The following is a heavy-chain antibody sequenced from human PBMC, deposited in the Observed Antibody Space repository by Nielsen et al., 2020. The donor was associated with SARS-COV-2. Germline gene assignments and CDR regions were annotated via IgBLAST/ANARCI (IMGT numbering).Heavy chain of an antibody. D-gene: IGHD3-10*01. CDR1: GGSFSGYY. CDR2: INHSGST. J-gene: IGHJ4*02. V-gene: IGHV4-34*01. CDR3: VRYDGPGVYFAS. Sequence: SETLSLTCAVYGGSFSGYYWSWICQPPGKGLEWIGEINHSGSTNYNPSRTSRFTISVDTSKNQFSLRLSSVTAAYTAVYYCVRYDGPGVYFASWGQGTLVTVSS.